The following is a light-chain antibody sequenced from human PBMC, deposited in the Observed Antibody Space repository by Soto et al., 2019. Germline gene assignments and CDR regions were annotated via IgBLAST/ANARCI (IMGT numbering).Light chain of an antibody. V-gene: IGKV3-15*01. Sequence: IGLTQSPCPLPLSPGGPAALSCMSSQSVHSNLAWYQQKPGQAPRLLIYGASTRATGIPARFSGSGSGTEFTLTISSLQSEDFAVYYCQQYNNWPPITFGQGTRLEIK. CDR1: QSVHSN. J-gene: IGKJ5*01. CDR2: GAS. CDR3: QQYNNWPPIT.